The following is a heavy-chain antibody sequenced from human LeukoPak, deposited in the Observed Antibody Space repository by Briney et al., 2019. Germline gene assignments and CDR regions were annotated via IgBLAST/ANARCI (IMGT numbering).Heavy chain of an antibody. CDR1: HDSISSSSIY. CDR2: FSFSGST. J-gene: IGHJ4*02. CDR3: AREWEVLGFDN. D-gene: IGHD1-26*01. Sequence: SETLSLTCTVSHDSISSSSIYWGWIRQPPGKGLEWIGSFSFSGSTIYNPALRSRVSISVDASRNQFSLKLTSVSTADTAVYYCAREWEVLGFDNWGQGTLVTVSP. V-gene: IGHV4-39*07.